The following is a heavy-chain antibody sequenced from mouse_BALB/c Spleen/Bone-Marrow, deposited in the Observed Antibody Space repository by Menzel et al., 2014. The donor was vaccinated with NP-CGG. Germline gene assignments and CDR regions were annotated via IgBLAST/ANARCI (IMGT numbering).Heavy chain of an antibody. Sequence: DVKLQESGPGLVKPSQTVSLTCTVTGISITTGNYRWSWIRQFPGNKLEWIGYIYYSGTITYNPSLTSRTTITRDTSKNQFILEMNSLTAEDTATYYCARYGNYFDYWGQGTTLTVSS. J-gene: IGHJ2*01. CDR2: IYYSGTI. D-gene: IGHD2-1*01. CDR3: ARYGNYFDY. CDR1: GISITTGNYR. V-gene: IGHV3-5*02.